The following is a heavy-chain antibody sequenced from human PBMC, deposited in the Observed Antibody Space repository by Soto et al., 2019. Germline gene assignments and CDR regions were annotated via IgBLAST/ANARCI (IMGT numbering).Heavy chain of an antibody. V-gene: IGHV4-4*07. D-gene: IGHD6-13*01. CDR3: ARLSISWYYFDY. Sequence: QVQLQELGPGLLKPSETLSLTCTVSGGPINNYYWSWIRQPAGKGLEWLGRIYTSGSTNYNPSLKSRLSMSIDKSKNHFSLRLTSVTAADTAVYYCARLSISWYYFDYWGPGTLVTVSS. CDR1: GGPINNYY. CDR2: IYTSGST. J-gene: IGHJ4*02.